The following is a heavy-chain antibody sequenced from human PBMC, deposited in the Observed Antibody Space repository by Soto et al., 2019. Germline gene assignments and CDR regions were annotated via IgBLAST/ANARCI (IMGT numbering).Heavy chain of an antibody. J-gene: IGHJ4*02. CDR1: GFSLSTSGVG. CDR3: AHSSGDDILTGYYTALFDY. D-gene: IGHD3-9*01. CDR2: IYWDDDK. Sequence: SGPTLVNPTQTLTLTCTFSGFSLSTSGVGVGWIRQPPGKALEWLALIYWDDDKRYSPSLKSRLTITKDTSKNQVVLTMTNMDPVDTATYYCAHSSGDDILTGYYTALFDYWGQGTLVTVSS. V-gene: IGHV2-5*02.